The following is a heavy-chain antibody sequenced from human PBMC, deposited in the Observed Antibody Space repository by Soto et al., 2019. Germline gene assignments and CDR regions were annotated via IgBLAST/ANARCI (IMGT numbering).Heavy chain of an antibody. V-gene: IGHV3-33*01. CDR1: GFTFSSYG. CDR3: ASQAGYSSGWYAADY. J-gene: IGHJ4*02. D-gene: IGHD6-19*01. Sequence: QVQLVESGGGVVQPGRSLRLSCAASGFTFSSYGMHWVRKAPGKGLEWVAVIWYDGSNKFYADSVKGRFTISRDNSKNTLYLQMNSLRAEDTAVYYCASQAGYSSGWYAADYWGQGTLVTVSS. CDR2: IWYDGSNK.